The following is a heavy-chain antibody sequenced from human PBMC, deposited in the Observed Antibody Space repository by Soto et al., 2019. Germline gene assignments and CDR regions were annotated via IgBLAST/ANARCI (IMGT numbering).Heavy chain of an antibody. J-gene: IGHJ4*02. V-gene: IGHV3-53*01. D-gene: IGHD6-25*01. CDR3: ARGQESGNSYFDY. Sequence: GGSLRLSCAASGFPVNINCISLVRQAPGKGPEWISFIYRGDVTDYADSVKGRFSISRENSKNTLYLQMNSLRAEDTAVYYCARGQESGNSYFDYWCQGTLIAVSS. CDR1: GFPVNINC. CDR2: IYRGDVT.